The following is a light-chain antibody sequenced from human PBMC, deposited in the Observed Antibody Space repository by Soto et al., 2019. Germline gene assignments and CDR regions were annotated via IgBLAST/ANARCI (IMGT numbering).Light chain of an antibody. J-gene: IGLJ2*01. CDR2: SEGSGNY. Sequence: QAVVTQSSSASASLGSSVKLTCTLSSGHSSYIIAWHQQQPGKAPRYLMRSEGSGNYNKGSGVPDRFSGSSSGADRYLTISNLQFEDEADYYCETWDSNTRVFGGGTKVTVL. CDR3: ETWDSNTRV. V-gene: IGLV4-60*02. CDR1: SGHSSYI.